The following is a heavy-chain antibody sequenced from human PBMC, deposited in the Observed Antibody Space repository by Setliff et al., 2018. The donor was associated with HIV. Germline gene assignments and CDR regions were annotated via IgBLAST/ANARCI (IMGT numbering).Heavy chain of an antibody. Sequence: SETLSLTCAVSGGYISSTKWWSWVRQPPGKGLEWIGYIYYIGGTNYNPSLKSRVTISIDTSKSQFPLKLTSVSAADTAIYYCARVPYPADYYMDVWGKGTTVTV. CDR1: GGYISSTKW. J-gene: IGHJ6*03. D-gene: IGHD6-19*01. CDR2: IYYIGGT. V-gene: IGHV4-4*02. CDR3: ARVPYPADYYMDV.